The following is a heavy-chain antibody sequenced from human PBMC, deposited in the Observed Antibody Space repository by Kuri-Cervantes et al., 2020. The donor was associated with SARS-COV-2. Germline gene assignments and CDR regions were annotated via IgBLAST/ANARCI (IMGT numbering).Heavy chain of an antibody. CDR3: ARDRPDYDFWSGYYYDAFDI. J-gene: IGHJ3*02. Sequence: ESLKISCTVSGGSISSAYYYWGWIRQPPGKGLEWIGSIYYSGDSDHNPSLKSRVTISVDTSKNQFSLKLSSVTAADTAVYYCARDRPDYDFWSGYYYDAFDIWGQGTMVTVSS. D-gene: IGHD3-3*01. CDR1: GGSISSAYYY. V-gene: IGHV4-39*07. CDR2: IYYSGDS.